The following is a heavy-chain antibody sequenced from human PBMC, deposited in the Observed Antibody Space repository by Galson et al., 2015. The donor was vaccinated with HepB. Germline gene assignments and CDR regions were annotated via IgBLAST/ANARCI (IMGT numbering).Heavy chain of an antibody. Sequence: SLRLSCAASGFTFSNAWMSWVRQAPGKGLEWVGRIKSKTDGGTTDYAAPVKGRFTISRDDSKNTLYLQMNSLKTEDTAVYYCTTDWAYSSGWYGLAFDIWGQETMVTVSS. CDR3: TTDWAYSSGWYGLAFDI. V-gene: IGHV3-15*01. D-gene: IGHD6-19*01. J-gene: IGHJ3*02. CDR2: IKSKTDGGTT. CDR1: GFTFSNAW.